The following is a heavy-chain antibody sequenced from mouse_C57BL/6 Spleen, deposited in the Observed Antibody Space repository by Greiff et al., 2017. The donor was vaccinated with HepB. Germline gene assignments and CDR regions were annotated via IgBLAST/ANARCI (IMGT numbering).Heavy chain of an antibody. D-gene: IGHD1-3*01. CDR2: INPSTGGT. V-gene: IGHV1-42*01. CDR3: ARDITEFAY. Sequence: VQLQQSGPELVKPGASVKISCKASGYSFTGYYMNWVKQSPEKSLEWIGEINPSTGGTTYNQKFKAKATLTVDKSSSTAYMQLKSLTSEDSAVYYCARDITEFAYWGQGTLVTVSA. J-gene: IGHJ3*01. CDR1: GYSFTGYY.